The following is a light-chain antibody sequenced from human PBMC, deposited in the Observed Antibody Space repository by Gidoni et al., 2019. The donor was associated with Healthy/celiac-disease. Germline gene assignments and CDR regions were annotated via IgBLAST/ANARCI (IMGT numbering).Light chain of an antibody. Sequence: DIQMTHSPSSLSASVGDIVTITCRASQTISSYLNWYQQKPGNAHKLLIYSAFSLQSGVPSRFSGIGSGTDFTLTISSLQPEEFATYYCQQSYSTPCTFGPGTKVDIK. CDR3: QQSYSTPCT. V-gene: IGKV1-39*01. CDR2: SAF. J-gene: IGKJ3*01. CDR1: QTISSY.